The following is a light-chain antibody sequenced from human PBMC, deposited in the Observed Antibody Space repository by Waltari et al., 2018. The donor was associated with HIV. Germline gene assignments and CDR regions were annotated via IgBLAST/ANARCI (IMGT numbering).Light chain of an antibody. CDR3: SSYTSRSTYVV. CDR1: RSDVGGSTY. J-gene: IGLJ2*01. Sequence: QSALTPPASVSGSPGQSSTISCTGTRSDVGGSTYVSWYQQHPGQAPKLMTYEVSNRPSGVSNRFSGSKSGNTASLTISGLQAEDEADYYCSSYTSRSTYVVFGGGTKLTVL. CDR2: EVS. V-gene: IGLV2-14*01.